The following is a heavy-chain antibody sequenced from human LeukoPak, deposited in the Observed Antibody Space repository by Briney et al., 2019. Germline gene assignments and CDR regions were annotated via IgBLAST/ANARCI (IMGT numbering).Heavy chain of an antibody. CDR3: ARYYYDSQVFDY. CDR1: GFTVSSNY. V-gene: IGHV3-53*01. D-gene: IGHD3-22*01. Sequence: GGSLRLSCAASGFTVSSNYMSWVRQAPGKGLEWVSVIYSGGSTYYADSVKGRFTISRDNSKNTLYLQMNSLRAEDTAVYYCARYYYDSQVFDYWGQGTLVTVSS. CDR2: IYSGGST. J-gene: IGHJ4*02.